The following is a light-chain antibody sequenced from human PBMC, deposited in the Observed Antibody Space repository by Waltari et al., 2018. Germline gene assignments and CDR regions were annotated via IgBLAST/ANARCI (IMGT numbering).Light chain of an antibody. CDR3: QQYESSSPYT. J-gene: IGKJ2*01. V-gene: IGKV4-1*01. CDR2: WAS. Sequence: DIVMAQSPNSLAVSLGERATIHCKSSQTVLYRSNNKNYLAWYQQKTGPPPKHLIYWASTRESGVPDRFSGSGSGTDFTLTISSLQAEDVAVYYCQQYESSSPYTFGPGTKLEIK. CDR1: QTVLYRSNNKNY.